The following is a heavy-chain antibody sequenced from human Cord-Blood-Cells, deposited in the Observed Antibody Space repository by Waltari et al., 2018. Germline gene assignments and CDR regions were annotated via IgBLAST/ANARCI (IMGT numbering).Heavy chain of an antibody. CDR1: GFTFSGPA. V-gene: IGHV3-73*02. D-gene: IGHD6-6*01. CDR3: TSPSSSSDY. Sequence: EVQLVESGGGLVQPGGSRKLPCAASGFTFSGPALHWVRQASGKGLGWVGRIRSKANSYATAYAALVKGRVTISRDDSKNTAYLQMNSLKTEETAVYYCTSPSSSSDYWGQGTLVTVSS. J-gene: IGHJ4*02. CDR2: IRSKANSYAT.